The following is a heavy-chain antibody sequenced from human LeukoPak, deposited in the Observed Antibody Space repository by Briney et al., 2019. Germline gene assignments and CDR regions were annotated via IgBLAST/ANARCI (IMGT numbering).Heavy chain of an antibody. CDR3: ARGGREGFDY. CDR2: IYSGRGT. V-gene: IGHV3-66*01. J-gene: IGHJ4*02. Sequence: GGSLRLSCAASRFTVSSNYMTWVRQAPGKGLEWVSVIYSGRGTYHADSVKGRFTMSRDNSKNTLYLQMNSLRAEDTAVYYCARGGREGFDYWGQGTLVTVSS. D-gene: IGHD3-16*01. CDR1: RFTVSSNY.